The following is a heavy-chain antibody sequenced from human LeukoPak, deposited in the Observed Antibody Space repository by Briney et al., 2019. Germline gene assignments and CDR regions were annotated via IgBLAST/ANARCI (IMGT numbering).Heavy chain of an antibody. CDR1: GGSISSYY. CDR2: IYYSGST. CDR3: ARSTPSSNCGGDCRLYYYYYYMDV. D-gene: IGHD2-21*02. J-gene: IGHJ6*03. Sequence: SETLSLTCTVSGGSISSYYWSWIRQPPGKGLEWIGYIYYSGSTNYNPSLKSRVTISVDTSKNQFSLKLSSVTAADTAVYYCARSTPSSNCGGDCRLYYYYYYMDVWGKGTTVTVFS. V-gene: IGHV4-59*01.